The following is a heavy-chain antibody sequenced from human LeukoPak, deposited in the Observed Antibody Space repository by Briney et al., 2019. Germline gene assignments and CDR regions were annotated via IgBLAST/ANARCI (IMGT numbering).Heavy chain of an antibody. V-gene: IGHV1-8*02. CDR3: ARGDYGDYRGHFDY. D-gene: IGHD4-17*01. CDR1: GYTFTSYD. Sequence: ASVKVSCKASGYTFTSYDINWVRQATGQGLEWMGWMNPNSGNTGYAQKFQGRVTMTRDMSTSTVYMELSSLRSEDTAVYYCARGDYGDYRGHFDYWGQGTLVTVSS. J-gene: IGHJ4*02. CDR2: MNPNSGNT.